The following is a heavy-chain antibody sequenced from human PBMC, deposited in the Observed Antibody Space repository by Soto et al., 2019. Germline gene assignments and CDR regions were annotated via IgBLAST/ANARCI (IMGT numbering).Heavy chain of an antibody. J-gene: IGHJ3*02. CDR1: GYTFTSYA. Sequence: QVQLVQSGAEEKKPGASVKVSCKASGYTFTSYAMHWVRQAPGQRHEWMGWINAGNGNTKYSQKYQGRVTITRDTTASTAYMELSSLRSEDTAVYYCPRQCISTSCRDAFDIWGQGTMVTVSS. CDR3: PRQCISTSCRDAFDI. V-gene: IGHV1-3*05. D-gene: IGHD2-2*01. CDR2: INAGNGNT.